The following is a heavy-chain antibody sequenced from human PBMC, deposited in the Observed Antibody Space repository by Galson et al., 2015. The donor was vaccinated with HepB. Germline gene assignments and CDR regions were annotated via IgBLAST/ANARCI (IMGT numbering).Heavy chain of an antibody. V-gene: IGHV1-69*13. Sequence: SVKVSCKASGGTFSSYAISWVRQAPGQGLEWIGGIIPIFGTSNYAQKFQGRVTIIADESTRTAYMELSSLRSEDTALYYYAKGNYYNNDGYYEVRYWGQGTLVTVSS. D-gene: IGHD3-22*01. CDR3: AKGNYYNNDGYYEVRY. CDR1: GGTFSSYA. CDR2: IIPIFGTS. J-gene: IGHJ4*02.